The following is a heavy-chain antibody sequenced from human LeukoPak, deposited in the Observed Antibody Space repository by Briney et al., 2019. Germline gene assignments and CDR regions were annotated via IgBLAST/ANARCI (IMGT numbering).Heavy chain of an antibody. D-gene: IGHD3-3*01. CDR2: IYYSGST. V-gene: IGHV4-59*01. Sequence: SSETLSLTCTVSGGSIGSYHWSWIRQPPGKGLEWVGYIYYSGSTNYNPSLKSRVTISIDTSKKQFSLNLRSVTAADTAVYFCARARRDDFWSGYYDYWGQGSLVTVSS. CDR3: ARARRDDFWSGYYDY. CDR1: GGSIGSYH. J-gene: IGHJ4*02.